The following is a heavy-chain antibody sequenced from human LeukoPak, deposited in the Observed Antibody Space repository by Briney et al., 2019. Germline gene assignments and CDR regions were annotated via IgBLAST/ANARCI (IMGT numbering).Heavy chain of an antibody. D-gene: IGHD1-26*01. CDR3: AKSGGYGLIDY. V-gene: IGHV4-39*01. CDR2: IYYSGST. J-gene: IGHJ4*02. CDR1: GGSISSSSYY. Sequence: SETLSLTCTVSGGSISSSSYYWGWIRQPPGKGLEWIGSIYYSGSTYYNPSLKSRVTISVDTSKNQFSLRLNSVTAADTAIYYCAKSGGYGLIDYWGQGTLVTVSS.